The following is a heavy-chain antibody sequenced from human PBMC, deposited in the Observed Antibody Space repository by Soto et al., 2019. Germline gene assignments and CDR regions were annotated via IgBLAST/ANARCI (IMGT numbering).Heavy chain of an antibody. V-gene: IGHV3-21*06. CDR1: GFTFSRYG. CDR3: ARDPSEGRVGNWFES. D-gene: IGHD2-2*01. CDR2: ISSSTSYV. Sequence: GGSLRLSCAASGFTFSRYGMNWLRQAPGKGLEWVASISSSTSYVYYADSVKGRFSTSRDNAKNILYLEMYALRTEDTAVYYCARDPSEGRVGNWFESWGQGALVTVSS. J-gene: IGHJ5*01.